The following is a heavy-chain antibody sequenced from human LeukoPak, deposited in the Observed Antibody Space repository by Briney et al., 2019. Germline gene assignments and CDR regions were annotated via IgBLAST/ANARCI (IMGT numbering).Heavy chain of an antibody. J-gene: IGHJ2*01. V-gene: IGHV3-23*01. CDR2: IIHSGTTT. CDR1: GFAFGSFA. CDR3: AEAVTTGHWHFDL. Sequence: PGGSLRLSCAASGFAFGSFAMSWVRQTPGKGLEWVSFIIHSGTTTYYADPVRGRFTISRDNSKNTLYLQMNNLRAEDTAVYYCAEAVTTGHWHFDLWGRGTLVTVSS. D-gene: IGHD4-17*01.